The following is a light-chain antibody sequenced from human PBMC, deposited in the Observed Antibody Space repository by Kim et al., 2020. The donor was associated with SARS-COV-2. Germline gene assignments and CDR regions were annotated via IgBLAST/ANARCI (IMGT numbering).Light chain of an antibody. Sequence: ASVGDRVAITWRARQSISSWLAWYQKKPGKAKKLLICKASSLECGVPSRFSGGGSGTEFTPTISSLQPDDFAPYHCQQNNTALWTFGQGTKVDIK. CDR1: QSISSW. J-gene: IGKJ1*01. V-gene: IGKV1-5*03. CDR3: QQNNTALWT. CDR2: KAS.